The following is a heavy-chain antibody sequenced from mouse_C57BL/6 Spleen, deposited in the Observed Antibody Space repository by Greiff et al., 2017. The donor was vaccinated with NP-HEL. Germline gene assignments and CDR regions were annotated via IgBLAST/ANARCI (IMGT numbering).Heavy chain of an antibody. V-gene: IGHV5-17*01. Sequence: EVHLVESGGGLVKPGGSLKLSCAASGFTFSDYGMHWVRQAPEKGLEWVAYISSGSSTIYYADTVKGRFTISRDNAKNTLFLQMTSLRSEDTAMYYCAILSEPWFAYWGQGTLVTVSA. J-gene: IGHJ3*01. D-gene: IGHD6-2*01. CDR3: AILSEPWFAY. CDR2: ISSGSSTI. CDR1: GFTFSDYG.